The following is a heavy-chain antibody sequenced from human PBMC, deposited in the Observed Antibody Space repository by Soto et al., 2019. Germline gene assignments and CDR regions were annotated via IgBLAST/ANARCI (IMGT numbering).Heavy chain of an antibody. CDR2: IYYSGST. V-gene: IGHV4-39*01. CDR1: GGSISSSSYY. Sequence: QLQLQESGPGLVKPSETLSLTCTVSGGSISSSSYYWGWIRQPPGKGLEWIGSIYYSGSTYYNPSLKSRVTISVDTSKNQFSLKLSSVTAADTAVYYCARLHPHAPEWLLGETSSYYFDYWGQGTLVTVSS. J-gene: IGHJ4*02. D-gene: IGHD3-3*01. CDR3: ARLHPHAPEWLLGETSSYYFDY.